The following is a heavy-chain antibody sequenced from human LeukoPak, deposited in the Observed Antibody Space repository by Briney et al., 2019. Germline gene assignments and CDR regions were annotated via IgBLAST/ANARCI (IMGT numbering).Heavy chain of an antibody. CDR3: ARDATRGGDNDY. D-gene: IGHD2-21*02. CDR1: GFTFTSYW. V-gene: IGHV3-7*01. J-gene: IGHJ4*02. Sequence: GGSLRLSCEVSGFTFTSYWMSWVRQAPGKGLEWVANINEDGSHKYHADSVKGRLTISRDNAKNSLYLQMNSLRAEDTAVYYCARDATRGGDNDYWGQGTRVNVSS. CDR2: INEDGSHK.